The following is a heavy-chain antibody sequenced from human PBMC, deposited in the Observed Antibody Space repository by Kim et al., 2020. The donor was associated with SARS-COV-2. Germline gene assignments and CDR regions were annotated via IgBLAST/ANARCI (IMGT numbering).Heavy chain of an antibody. Sequence: SETLSLTCTVSGGSVSSGSDHWSWIRQPPGKGLEWIGYIYYNGRTNYNPSLKSRVTISVDTSKNQFSLKLSSVTAADTAVYYCASAILETTVTTELRFDPWGQGTLVTVSS. J-gene: IGHJ5*02. D-gene: IGHD4-4*01. CDR1: GGSVSSGSDH. V-gene: IGHV4-61*01. CDR3: ASAILETTVTTELRFDP. CDR2: IYYNGRT.